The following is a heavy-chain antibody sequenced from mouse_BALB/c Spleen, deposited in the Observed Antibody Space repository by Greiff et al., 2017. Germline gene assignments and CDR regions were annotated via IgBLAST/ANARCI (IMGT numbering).Heavy chain of an antibody. J-gene: IGHJ3*01. CDR1: GFTFTDYY. V-gene: IGHV7-3*02. Sequence: EVKLLESGGGLVQPGGSLRLSCATSGFTFTDYYMSWVRQPPGKALEWLGFIRNKANGYTTEYSASVKGRFTISRDNSQSILYLQMNTLRAEDSATYYCASSYYRYSWFAYWGQGTLVTVSA. CDR2: IRNKANGYTT. D-gene: IGHD2-14*01. CDR3: ASSYYRYSWFAY.